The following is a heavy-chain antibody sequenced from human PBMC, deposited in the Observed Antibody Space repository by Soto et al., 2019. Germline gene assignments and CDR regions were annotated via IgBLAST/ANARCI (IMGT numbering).Heavy chain of an antibody. D-gene: IGHD3-22*01. V-gene: IGHV3-72*01. CDR2: IRNKANSYTT. CDR1: GFTFSDHY. J-gene: IGHJ4*02. CDR3: AKNSESSAYSSFDY. Sequence: PGGSLRLSCAAFGFTFSDHYMDWVRQAPGKGLEWVGRIRNKANSYTTEYAASVKGRFTISRDDLKNSLFLQMYSLKTEDTAVYYCAKNSESSAYSSFDYWGQGTLVTVS.